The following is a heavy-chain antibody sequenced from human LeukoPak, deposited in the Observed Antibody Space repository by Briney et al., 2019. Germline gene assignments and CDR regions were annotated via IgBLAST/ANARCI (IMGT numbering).Heavy chain of an antibody. V-gene: IGHV1-18*01. CDR1: GYTFTSYG. CDR2: ISAYNGNT. Sequence: ASVTVSCTASGYTFTSYGISWVRQAPGQGLEWMGWISAYNGNTNYAQKLQGRVTMTTDTSTSTAYMELRSLRSDDTAVYYCARDKVFHPLDYWGQGTLVTVSS. CDR3: ARDKVFHPLDY. J-gene: IGHJ4*02.